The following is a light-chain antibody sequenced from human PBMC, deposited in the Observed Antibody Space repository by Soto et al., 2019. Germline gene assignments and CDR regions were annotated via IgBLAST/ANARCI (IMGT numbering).Light chain of an antibody. Sequence: DIQMTQSPSSVSASVGDRVTITCRASLHVNSWLRWYQHKPGKAPKLLIYAASILQSGVPSRFSGGGSGTDFKLTISSLQPDDFATDLCQQVNSFPRTCGPGTEIDIK. CDR2: AAS. V-gene: IGKV1D-12*01. CDR3: QQVNSFPRT. CDR1: LHVNSW. J-gene: IGKJ3*01.